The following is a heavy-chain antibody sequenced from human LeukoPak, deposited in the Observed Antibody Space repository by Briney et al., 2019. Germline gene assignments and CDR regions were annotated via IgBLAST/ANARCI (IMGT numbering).Heavy chain of an antibody. CDR2: IYYSGST. CDR3: AAAADTYYFDY. D-gene: IGHD6-13*01. J-gene: IGHJ4*02. CDR1: GGSISRSSYY. Sequence: SETLSLTCTVSGGSISRSSYYWGWIRQPPGKGLEWIGSIYYSGSTYYNPSLKSRVTISVDTSKNQFSLKLSSVTAADTALYYCAAAADTYYFDYWGQGTLVTVSS. V-gene: IGHV4-39*01.